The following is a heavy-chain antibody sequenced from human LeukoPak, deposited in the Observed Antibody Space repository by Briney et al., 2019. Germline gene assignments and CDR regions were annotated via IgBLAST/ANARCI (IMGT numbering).Heavy chain of an antibody. CDR3: AKEGGGPLH. J-gene: IGHJ4*02. Sequence: GGSLRLSCAASGFSLRTSWLSWVRQAPGKGLEWVGNIKQDGSEKNYVDSVKGRFTISRDNAKNSLYLQMNSLRAEDTAVYYCAKEGGGPLHWGQGPRVTVSS. V-gene: IGHV3-7*04. D-gene: IGHD3-10*01. CDR2: IKQDGSEK. CDR1: GFSLRTSW.